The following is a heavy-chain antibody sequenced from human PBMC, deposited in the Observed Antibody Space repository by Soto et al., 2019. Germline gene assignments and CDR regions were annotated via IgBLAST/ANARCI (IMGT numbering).Heavy chain of an antibody. Sequence: PGGSLRLSWAVYGSTFSNVWMSWDRQATGKGLEWVGRTKSKTDGRTTDYAAPVKGRFTISRDDSENTLYLQMNSLKTEDTAVYYCATDDPINRYWGQGTLVTVSS. CDR3: ATDDPINRY. V-gene: IGHV3-15*01. J-gene: IGHJ4*02. CDR1: GSTFSNVW. CDR2: TKSKTDGRTT.